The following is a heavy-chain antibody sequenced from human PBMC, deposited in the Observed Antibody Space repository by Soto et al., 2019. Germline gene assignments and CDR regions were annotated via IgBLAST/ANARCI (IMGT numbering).Heavy chain of an antibody. CDR3: ARHWDWIYGLDY. Sequence: SETLSLTCTVSGGSISSYYWSWIRQPPGKGLEWIGYIYYSGSTNYNPSLKSRVTISVDTSKNQFSLKLSSVTAADTAVYYCARHWDWIYGLDYWGQGTLVTVSS. CDR1: GGSISSYY. D-gene: IGHD1-7*01. J-gene: IGHJ4*02. CDR2: IYYSGST. V-gene: IGHV4-59*08.